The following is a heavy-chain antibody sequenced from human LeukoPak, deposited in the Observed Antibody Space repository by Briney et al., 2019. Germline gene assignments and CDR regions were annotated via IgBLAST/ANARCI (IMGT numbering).Heavy chain of an antibody. CDR3: AKVRVNYYYYYFMDV. CDR1: FTLNSNY. J-gene: IGHJ6*03. Sequence: PGGAPRPPLCAPWFTLNSNYMRRVRPGPGEGPEWGSAFNSSGGRTYYGVSVEGRFTISRENSNNTLYLQMNSLRAEDKAVYYCAKVRVNYYYYYFMDVWGKGTTVTVSS. V-gene: IGHV3-23*01. CDR2: FNSSGGRT.